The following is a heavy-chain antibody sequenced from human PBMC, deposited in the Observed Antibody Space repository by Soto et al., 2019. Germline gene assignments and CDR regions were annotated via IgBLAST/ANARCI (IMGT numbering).Heavy chain of an antibody. Sequence: SETLSLTCTVSGASITGSYHWSWLRLAPGKGLEWVGTVFHSGTTSYNPTLTSRVNISIDRYKNQFPLKLTSVTAPDPAVYYFGGGRGSGVNVDSLGQGTLVTVSS. CDR2: VFHSGTT. J-gene: IGHJ4*02. D-gene: IGHD3-10*01. CDR3: GGGRGSGVNVDS. CDR1: GASITGSYH. V-gene: IGHV4-38-2*02.